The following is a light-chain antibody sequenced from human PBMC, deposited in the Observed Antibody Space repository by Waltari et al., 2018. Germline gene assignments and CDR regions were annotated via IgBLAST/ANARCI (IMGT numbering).Light chain of an antibody. CDR2: WAS. J-gene: IGKJ3*01. Sequence: DIVMTQSPASLAVSLVERATINCNSSQSVLYSSNNKNYLAWYQQKPGQPPKLLIYWASTRESGVPDRFSGSGSGTDFTLTISSLLAEDVALYYCQQYYTTPPTFGPGTKVDIK. CDR1: QSVLYSSNNKNY. CDR3: QQYYTTPPT. V-gene: IGKV4-1*01.